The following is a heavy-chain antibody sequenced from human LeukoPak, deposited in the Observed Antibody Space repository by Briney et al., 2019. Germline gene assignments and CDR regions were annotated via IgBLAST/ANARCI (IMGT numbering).Heavy chain of an antibody. J-gene: IGHJ4*02. D-gene: IGHD3-10*01. V-gene: IGHV3-48*03. CDR2: ISSSGSTI. CDR1: GFTFSSYE. CDR3: ARGNSYGSGSYPFDY. Sequence: GGSLRLSCAASGFTFSSYEMNWVRQAPGKGLEWVSYISSSGSTIYYADSVKGRFTISRDNAKNSLYLQMNSLRAEDTAVYYCARGNSYGSGSYPFDYWGQGTLVTVSS.